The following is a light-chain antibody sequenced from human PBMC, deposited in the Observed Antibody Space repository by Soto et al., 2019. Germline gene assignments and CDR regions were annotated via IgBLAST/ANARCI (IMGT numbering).Light chain of an antibody. V-gene: IGKV3-20*01. CDR2: GAS. CDR3: QQYSDSPPT. CDR1: QRVSARY. Sequence: IVLTQSPGTLSLSPGDRATLSCTASQRVSARYLAWYHQKPGQAPRLLIFGASDRATGIPDRFSGSGSGTDFTLTIDRLEHEDFAMYYCQQYSDSPPTFGQGTKVDIK. J-gene: IGKJ1*01.